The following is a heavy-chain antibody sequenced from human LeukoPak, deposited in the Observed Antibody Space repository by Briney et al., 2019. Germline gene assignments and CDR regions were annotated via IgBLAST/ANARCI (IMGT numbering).Heavy chain of an antibody. CDR2: MYHSGST. CDR1: GYSISSDYS. Sequence: SETLSLTCTVSGYSISSDYSWGWIRQPPGKGLEWIGDMYHSGSTYYNPSLKSRVTISVDTSKNQFSLKLSSVTAADTAVYYCARVGSSGVRYWGQGTLVTVSS. V-gene: IGHV4-38-2*02. D-gene: IGHD6-19*01. J-gene: IGHJ4*02. CDR3: ARVGSSGVRY.